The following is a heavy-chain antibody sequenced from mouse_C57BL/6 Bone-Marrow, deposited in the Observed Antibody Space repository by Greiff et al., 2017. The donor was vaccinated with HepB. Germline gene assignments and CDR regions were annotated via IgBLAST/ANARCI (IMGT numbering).Heavy chain of an antibody. D-gene: IGHD1-1*01. CDR2: INPSNGGT. V-gene: IGHV1-53*01. J-gene: IGHJ1*03. Sequence: QVQLQQPGTELVKPGASVKLSCKASGYTFTSYWMHWVKQRPGQGLEWIGNINPSNGGTNSNEKFKSKATLTVDKSSSTAYRQLSSLTSEDSAVYYCARSPLGYGSSYTSYWYFDVWGTGTTVTVSS. CDR3: ARSPLGYGSSYTSYWYFDV. CDR1: GYTFTSYW.